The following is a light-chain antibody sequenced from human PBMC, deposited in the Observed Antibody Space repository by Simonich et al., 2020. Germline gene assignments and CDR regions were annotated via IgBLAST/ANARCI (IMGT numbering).Light chain of an antibody. V-gene: IGLV6-57*03. CDR2: EDN. J-gene: IGLJ3*02. CDR1: SGSIASNY. CDR3: QSYDSSTYWV. Sequence: NFMLTQPHSVSESPGKTVTISCTRSSGSIASNYVQWYQQRPGSAPTTVIYEDNQSPSGVPARFSGSIDSSSNSASLTISGLKTEDEADDYCQSYDSSTYWVFGGGTKLTVL.